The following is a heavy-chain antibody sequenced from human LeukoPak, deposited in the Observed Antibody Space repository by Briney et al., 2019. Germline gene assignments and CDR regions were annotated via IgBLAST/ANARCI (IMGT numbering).Heavy chain of an antibody. V-gene: IGHV3-21*05. Sequence: PGGSLRLSCAASGFTFSSHGMNWVRQAPGKGLEWVSYITRDTYSIYYADSVKGRFTISRDNAKNSLYLQMNSLRAEDTAVYYCASSAAAGTRFDYWGQGTLVTVSS. CDR2: ITRDTYSI. CDR3: ASSAAAGTRFDY. D-gene: IGHD6-13*01. CDR1: GFTFSSHG. J-gene: IGHJ4*02.